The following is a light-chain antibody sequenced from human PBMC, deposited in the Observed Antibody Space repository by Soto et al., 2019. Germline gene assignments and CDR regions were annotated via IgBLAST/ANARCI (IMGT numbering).Light chain of an antibody. CDR3: SSYTTSSTLLYV. CDR1: SSDVGGYNS. Sequence: QSALTQPASVSASPGQSITISCTGTSSDVGGYNSVSWYQQHTGKAPKLMIYEVSNRPSGVSNRVSGSKSGNTASLTISGLQAEDEAEYYCSSYTTSSTLLYVFGTGTKVTVL. CDR2: EVS. J-gene: IGLJ1*01. V-gene: IGLV2-14*01.